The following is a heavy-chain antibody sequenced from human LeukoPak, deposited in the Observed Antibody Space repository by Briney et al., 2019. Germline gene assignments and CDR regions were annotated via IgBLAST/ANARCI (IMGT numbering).Heavy chain of an antibody. V-gene: IGHV4-59*01. D-gene: IGHD4-17*01. J-gene: IGHJ3*02. CDR2: VYYSGST. Sequence: SETLSLTCAVYGGSFSGYYWSWIRQPPGKGLEWIGYVYYSGSTNSNPSLKSRVTISIDTSKNQFSLRLRSVTAADTAVYYCARDLITVTKGFDIWGQGTMVSVSS. CDR1: GGSFSGYY. CDR3: ARDLITVTKGFDI.